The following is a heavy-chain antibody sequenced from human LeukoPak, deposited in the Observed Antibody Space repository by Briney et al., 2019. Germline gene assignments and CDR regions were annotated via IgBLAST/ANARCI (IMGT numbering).Heavy chain of an antibody. CDR2: IIPIFGTA. V-gene: IGHV1-69*05. CDR3: ARGVLRFLEWSSPSRTSWFDP. D-gene: IGHD3-3*01. J-gene: IGHJ5*02. Sequence: SVKVSCKASGGTFSSYAISWVRQAPEQGLEWMGGIIPIFGTANYAQKFQGRVTITTDESTSTAYMELSSLRSEDTAVYYCARGVLRFLEWSSPSRTSWFDPWGQGTLVTVSS. CDR1: GGTFSSYA.